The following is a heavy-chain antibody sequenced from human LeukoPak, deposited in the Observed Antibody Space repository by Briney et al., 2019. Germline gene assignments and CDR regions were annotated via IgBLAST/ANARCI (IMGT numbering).Heavy chain of an antibody. CDR2: IRFDGGDT. J-gene: IGHJ3*01. CDR3: AKEIDGFDV. CDR1: GFTFNNYW. Sequence: GGSLRLSCAASGFTFNNYWMHWVRQAPGMGLVWVSSIRFDGGDTAYADSAKGRFTISRDNARNTMFLQMNNLRAEDTAVYYCAKEIDGFDVWGQGTLVTVSS. V-gene: IGHV3-74*01.